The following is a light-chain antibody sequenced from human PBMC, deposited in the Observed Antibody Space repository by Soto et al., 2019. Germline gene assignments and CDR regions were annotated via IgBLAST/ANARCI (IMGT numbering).Light chain of an antibody. CDR1: QSVGSWC. V-gene: IGKV3-20*01. J-gene: IGKJ3*01. CDR2: GAS. CDR3: QQYGSSLFT. Sequence: ESVLRQSPGTLSLSPGKRATLSCRASQSVGSWCLAWYQQKPGQAPRLLIYGASSRATGIPDRFSGSGSGTDFTLTISRLEPEDLAVYHCQQYGSSLFTFGPGTKVDIK.